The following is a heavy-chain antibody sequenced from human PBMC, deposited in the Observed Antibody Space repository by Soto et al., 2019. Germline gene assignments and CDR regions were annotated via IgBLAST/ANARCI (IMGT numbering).Heavy chain of an antibody. D-gene: IGHD2-8*01. V-gene: IGHV1-2*04. CDR2: INPKSGGT. J-gene: IGHJ6*02. Sequence: RASVKVSCKASGYSFTDYHIHWVRQAPGQGLEWLGRINPKSGGTSTAQRFQGWVTMTRDRSISTVYMELTRLRSDDTAVYFCARGHSTDCSNGVCSLFYNHEMDVWGQGTTVTVSS. CDR1: GYSFTDYH. CDR3: ARGHSTDCSNGVCSLFYNHEMDV.